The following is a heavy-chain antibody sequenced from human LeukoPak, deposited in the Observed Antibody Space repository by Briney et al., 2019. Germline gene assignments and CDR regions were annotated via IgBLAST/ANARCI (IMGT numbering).Heavy chain of an antibody. CDR3: GKSSGYTGSYPEN. CDR1: GFTFSSYS. CDR2: ISSSSSYI. Sequence: PGGSLRLSCAASGFTFSSYSMNWVRQAPGKGLEWVSSISSSSSYIYYADSVKGRFTISRDNAKNSLYLQMNSLRAEDTALYYCGKSSGYTGSYPENWGQGTLVTVSS. J-gene: IGHJ4*02. D-gene: IGHD1-26*01. V-gene: IGHV3-21*04.